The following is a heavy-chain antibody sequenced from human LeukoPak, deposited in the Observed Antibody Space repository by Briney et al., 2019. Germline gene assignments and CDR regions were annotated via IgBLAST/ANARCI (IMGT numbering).Heavy chain of an antibody. Sequence: SETLSLTCNVSGVSISTNYWSWIRQPPGKGLEWIGRMHTSGITNNNPSLQSRVTMSLDTSKNQFSLNLISVTAADTAVYYRAREDYSSRGLDYWGQGTLVTFSS. CDR2: MHTSGIT. J-gene: IGHJ4*02. V-gene: IGHV4-4*07. CDR3: AREDYSSRGLDY. CDR1: GVSISTNY. D-gene: IGHD6-13*01.